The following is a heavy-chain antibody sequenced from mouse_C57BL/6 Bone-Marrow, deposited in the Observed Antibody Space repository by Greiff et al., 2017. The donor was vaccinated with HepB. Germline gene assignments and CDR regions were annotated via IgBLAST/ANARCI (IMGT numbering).Heavy chain of an antibody. V-gene: IGHV14-3*01. D-gene: IGHD1-1*01. CDR1: GFNIKNTY. CDR3: ASHYCGEGYFGG. Sequence: VQLQQSVAELVRPGASVKLSCTASGFNIKNTYMHWVKQRPEQGLEWIGRIDPANGNTKYAPKFQGKATITADTSSNTAYLQLSSLTSEDTAIYCYASHYCGEGYFGGWGTRTTVTVSS. CDR2: IDPANGNT. J-gene: IGHJ1*03.